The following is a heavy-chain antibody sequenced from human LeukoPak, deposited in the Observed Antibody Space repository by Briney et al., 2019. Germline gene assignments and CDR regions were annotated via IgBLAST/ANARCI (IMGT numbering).Heavy chain of an antibody. V-gene: IGHV4-59*01. CDR1: GGSLSSYY. J-gene: IGHJ6*02. D-gene: IGHD6-6*01. Sequence: SETLSLTCTVSGGSLSSYYWSWIRQPPGKGLEWIGYIYYSGSTNYNPSLKSRVTISVDTSKNQFSLKLSSVTAADTAVYYCARDTSIAATYYYYYYGMDVWGQGTTVTVSS. CDR2: IYYSGST. CDR3: ARDTSIAATYYYYYYGMDV.